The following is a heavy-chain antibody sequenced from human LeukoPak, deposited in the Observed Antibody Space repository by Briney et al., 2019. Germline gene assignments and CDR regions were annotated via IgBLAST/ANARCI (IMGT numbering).Heavy chain of an antibody. D-gene: IGHD4-23*01. J-gene: IGHJ4*02. CDR2: MSSDSNHI. CDR1: GVTFSSYS. Sequence: PGGTLRLSCAASGVTFSSYSMNSVRQAPGKGLEWFSAMSSDSNHIDYAYSGNGRFTISKDNTKQSLCPQMNSLRGEDTAVYYCATYGANWGYYLDYWGPGTLVTVSS. V-gene: IGHV3-21*01. CDR3: ATYGANWGYYLDY.